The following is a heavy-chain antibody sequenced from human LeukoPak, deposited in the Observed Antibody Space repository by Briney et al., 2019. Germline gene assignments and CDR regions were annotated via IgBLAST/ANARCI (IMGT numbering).Heavy chain of an antibody. Sequence: GGSLRLSCVASGFTFRTYWMHWVRQAPGKGLVWVSRINSDGSSTSYADSVKGRFTISRDNAKNTLYLQMNSRRAEDTAVYYCVRIVGVPTADNYWGQGTLVTVSS. D-gene: IGHD2-2*01. CDR2: INSDGSST. V-gene: IGHV3-74*01. J-gene: IGHJ4*02. CDR1: GFTFRTYW. CDR3: VRIVGVPTADNY.